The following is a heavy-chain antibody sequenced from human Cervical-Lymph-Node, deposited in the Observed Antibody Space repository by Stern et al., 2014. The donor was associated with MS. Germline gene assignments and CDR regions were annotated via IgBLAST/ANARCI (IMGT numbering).Heavy chain of an antibody. J-gene: IGHJ3*02. CDR2: IYYSGST. CDR3: ARGDQRLNAFDI. Sequence: QVQLHESGPGLVKPSQTLSLTCTVSGGSLSSGGYYWSWIRQHPGKGLEWIGYIYYSGSTYYNPSLKSRVTIAVDTSKNQFSLKLSSVTAEDTAVYYWARGDQRLNAFDIWGQGTMVTVSS. CDR1: GGSLSSGGYY. V-gene: IGHV4-31*03. D-gene: IGHD2-2*01.